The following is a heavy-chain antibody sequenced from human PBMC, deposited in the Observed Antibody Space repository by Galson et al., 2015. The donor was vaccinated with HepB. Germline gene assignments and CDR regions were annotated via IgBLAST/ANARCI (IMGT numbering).Heavy chain of an antibody. CDR2: ISYDGSNK. Sequence: SLRLSCAASGFTFSSYAMHWVRQAPGKGLEWVAVISYDGSNKYYADSVKGRFTISRDNSKNTLYLQMNSLRAEDTAVYYCARVKTTRYYYGVDVWGQGTTVTVSS. CDR1: GFTFSSYA. CDR3: ARVKTTRYYYGVDV. J-gene: IGHJ6*02. V-gene: IGHV3-30-3*01. D-gene: IGHD4-17*01.